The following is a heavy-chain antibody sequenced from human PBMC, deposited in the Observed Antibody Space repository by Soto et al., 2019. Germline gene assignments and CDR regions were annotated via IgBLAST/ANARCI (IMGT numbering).Heavy chain of an antibody. Sequence: EVQLVESGGGLVQPGGSLRLSCAASGFSFSTYSMTWVRQAPGKGLEWVSYISSRSYTIYYVDSVKGRFTISRDNAKNSLSLQMNSLRDEDTAVYYCARGGSSSDNGMDVWGQGTTVTVSS. CDR2: ISSRSYTI. J-gene: IGHJ6*02. CDR3: ARGGSSSDNGMDV. V-gene: IGHV3-48*02. D-gene: IGHD6-6*01. CDR1: GFSFSTYS.